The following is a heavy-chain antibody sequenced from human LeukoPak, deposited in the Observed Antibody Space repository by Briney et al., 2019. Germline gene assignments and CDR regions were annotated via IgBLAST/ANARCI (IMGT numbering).Heavy chain of an antibody. CDR3: LTIVETTFDAFDI. J-gene: IGHJ3*02. D-gene: IGHD2/OR15-2a*01. CDR2: INPDDKSA. V-gene: IGHV3-74*01. CDR1: GFTFSKYW. Sequence: GGSLRLSCAASGFTFSKYWLHWLRQAPGKGLVWVSRINPDDKSASYADSVKGRFTIARDDARKTLYLQMNSLRAEGTAVYYCLTIVETTFDAFDIWGQGTMVTVSS.